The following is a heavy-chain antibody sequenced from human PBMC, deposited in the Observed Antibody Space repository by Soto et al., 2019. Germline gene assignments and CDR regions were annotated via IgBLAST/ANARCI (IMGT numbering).Heavy chain of an antibody. D-gene: IGHD6-19*01. CDR1: GDSISSPKW. V-gene: IGHV4-4*02. CDR2: LLHSGTT. CDR3: AYSSGGYGHDV. J-gene: IGHJ3*01. Sequence: QVQLQESGPGLVKPSGTLSLTCAVSGDSISSPKWWTWLRQPPGKGLEWIGDLLHSGTTNYNPSLKIRVILSVDKSRTQSSLSRPPVTPANTAFFYVAYSSGGYGHDVWGKGTSSPSLQ.